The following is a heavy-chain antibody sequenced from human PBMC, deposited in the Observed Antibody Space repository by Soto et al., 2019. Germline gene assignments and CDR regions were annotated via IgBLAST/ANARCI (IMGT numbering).Heavy chain of an antibody. CDR3: ATDSYYYYGMDV. CDR2: IWYDGSNK. Sequence: QVQLVESGGGVVQPGRSLRLSCAASGFTFSSYGMHWVRQAPGKGLEWVAVIWYDGSNKYYADSVKGRFTISRDNSKNTLYLQMNSLRAEDTAVYYCATDSYYYYGMDVWGQGTTVTVSS. V-gene: IGHV3-33*01. CDR1: GFTFSSYG. J-gene: IGHJ6*02.